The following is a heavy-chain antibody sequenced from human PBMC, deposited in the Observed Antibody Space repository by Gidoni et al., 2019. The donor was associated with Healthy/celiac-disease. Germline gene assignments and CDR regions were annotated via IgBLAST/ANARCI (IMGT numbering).Heavy chain of an antibody. Sequence: QVQLVESGGGVVQPGRSLRLSCAASGFTFSSYGMHWVRQAPGKGLEWVAVIWYDGSNKYYADSVKGRFTISRDNSKNTLYLQMNSLRAEDTAVYYCARPSGYSYGQPNPVHYGMDVWGQGTTVTVSS. J-gene: IGHJ6*02. CDR1: GFTFSSYG. CDR3: ARPSGYSYGQPNPVHYGMDV. V-gene: IGHV3-33*01. D-gene: IGHD5-18*01. CDR2: IWYDGSNK.